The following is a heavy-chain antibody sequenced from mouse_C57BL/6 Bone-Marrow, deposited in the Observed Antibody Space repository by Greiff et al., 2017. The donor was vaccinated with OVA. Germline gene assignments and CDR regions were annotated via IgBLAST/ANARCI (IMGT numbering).Heavy chain of an antibody. V-gene: IGHV1-15*01. J-gene: IGHJ4*01. CDR1: GYTFTDYE. CDR3: TIIWLRRRFYAMDY. CDR2: IDPETGGT. D-gene: IGHD2-2*01. Sequence: QVQLQQSGAELVRPGASVTLSCKASGYTFTDYEMHWVKQTPVHGLEWIGAIDPETGGTAYNQKFKGKAILTADKSSSTAYMELRSLTSEDSAVYYCTIIWLRRRFYAMDYWGQGTSVTVSS.